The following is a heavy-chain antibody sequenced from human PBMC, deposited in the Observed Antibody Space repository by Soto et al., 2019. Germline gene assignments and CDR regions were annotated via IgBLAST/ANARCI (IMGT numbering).Heavy chain of an antibody. V-gene: IGHV1-2*04. CDR3: ARGSPLEDIVVVVAADY. D-gene: IGHD2-15*01. Sequence: ASVKVSCKASGYTFTGYYMHWVRQAPGQGLEWMGWINPNSGGTKYAQKFQGWVTMTRDTSISTAYMELSRLRSDDTAVYYCARGSPLEDIVVVVAADYWGQGTLVTVSS. CDR2: INPNSGGT. J-gene: IGHJ4*02. CDR1: GYTFTGYY.